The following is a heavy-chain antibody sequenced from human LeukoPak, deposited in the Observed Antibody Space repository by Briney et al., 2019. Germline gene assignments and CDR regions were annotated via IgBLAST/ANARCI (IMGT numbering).Heavy chain of an antibody. Sequence: SETLSLTCTVSGGSISSYYWSWIRQPPGKGLEWIGYIYYSGSTNYNPSLKSRVTISVDTSKNQFSLKLSSVTAADTAVYYCARSSITIFGAGSSRWGQGTLVTVSS. J-gene: IGHJ4*02. CDR3: ARSSITIFGAGSSR. V-gene: IGHV4-59*08. CDR2: IYYSGST. D-gene: IGHD3-3*01. CDR1: GGSISSYY.